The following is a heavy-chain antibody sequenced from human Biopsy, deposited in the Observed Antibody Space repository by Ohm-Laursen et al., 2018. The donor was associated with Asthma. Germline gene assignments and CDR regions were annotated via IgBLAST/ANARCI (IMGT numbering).Heavy chain of an antibody. Sequence: SLRLSCAASGFTFSTYAMHWVRQAQGKGLEWVAVISYDGSNKYYADSVKGRFTISRDNAKNSLYLQMNSLRAEDTAVYYCTRREYSDSRISPLDLWGHGTMVTVSS. D-gene: IGHD3-22*01. CDR3: TRREYSDSRISPLDL. CDR2: ISYDGSNK. V-gene: IGHV3-30-3*01. J-gene: IGHJ3*01. CDR1: GFTFSTYA.